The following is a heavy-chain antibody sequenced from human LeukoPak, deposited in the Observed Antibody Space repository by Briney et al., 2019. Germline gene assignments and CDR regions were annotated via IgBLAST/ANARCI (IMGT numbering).Heavy chain of an antibody. Sequence: PSETLSLTCTVSGDSNGTNYWHWVRQPPGKGLEYVSAISSNGGSTYYANSVKGRFTISRDNSKNTLYLQMGSLRAEDMAVYYCARVERSSSFFDYWGQGTLVTVSS. CDR3: ARVERSSSFFDY. J-gene: IGHJ4*02. CDR1: GDSNGTNY. CDR2: ISSNGGST. V-gene: IGHV3-64*01. D-gene: IGHD6-13*01.